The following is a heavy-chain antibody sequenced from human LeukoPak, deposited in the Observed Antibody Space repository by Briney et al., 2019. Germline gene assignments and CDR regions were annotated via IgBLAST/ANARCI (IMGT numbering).Heavy chain of an antibody. Sequence: GASVKVSCKASGYTFTSYDINWVRQATGQGLEWMGWMNPNSGNTGYAQKFQGRVTMTRNTSISTAYMELSSLSSEDTAVYYCARGDLVGATNSFDYWGQGTLVTVSS. V-gene: IGHV1-8*01. J-gene: IGHJ4*02. CDR1: GYTFTSYD. CDR3: ARGDLVGATNSFDY. D-gene: IGHD1-26*01. CDR2: MNPNSGNT.